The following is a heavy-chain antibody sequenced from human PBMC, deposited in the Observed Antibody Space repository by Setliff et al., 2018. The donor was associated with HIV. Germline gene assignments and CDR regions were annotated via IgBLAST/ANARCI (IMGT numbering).Heavy chain of an antibody. CDR1: GYSFTDYY. CDR3: AREARYQDRYYYYMDV. CDR2: INPNRGGT. Sequence: GASVKVSCKASGYSFTDYYMHWVRQAPGQGLEWMGWINPNRGGTNYAQKFQGRVTMTRDTSASTVYMELSSLRSEDTAVYYCAREARYQDRYYYYMDVWGKGTTVTVSS. J-gene: IGHJ6*03. V-gene: IGHV1-2*02. D-gene: IGHD1-20*01.